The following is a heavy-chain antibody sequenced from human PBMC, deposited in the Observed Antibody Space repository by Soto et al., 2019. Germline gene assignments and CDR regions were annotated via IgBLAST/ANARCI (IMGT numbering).Heavy chain of an antibody. V-gene: IGHV3-48*01. D-gene: IGHD3-9*01. Sequence: PGGSLRLSCAASGFTFSSYSMNWVRQAPGKGLEWVSYISSSSSTIYYADSVKGRFTISRDNAKNSLYLQMNSLRAEDTAVYYGARGYYDLLTGQFDYWGQGTLVTSPQ. CDR3: ARGYYDLLTGQFDY. CDR1: GFTFSSYS. J-gene: IGHJ4*02. CDR2: ISSSSSTI.